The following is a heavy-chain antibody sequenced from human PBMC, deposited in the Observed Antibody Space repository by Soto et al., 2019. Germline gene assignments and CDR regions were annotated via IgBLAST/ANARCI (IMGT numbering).Heavy chain of an antibody. D-gene: IGHD6-19*01. CDR2: IYYSGST. J-gene: IGHJ4*02. V-gene: IGHV4-59*02. CDR1: GRSVVTYY. CDR3: ARGYNRGWYYFDY. Sequence: SETLSLTCSVSGRSVVTYYSTWIRQPPGKGLEWIGYIYYSGSTDYNPSLKSRVTISVDTSKNQFSLKLSSVTAADTAVYYCARGYNRGWYYFDYWGQGTLVTVSS.